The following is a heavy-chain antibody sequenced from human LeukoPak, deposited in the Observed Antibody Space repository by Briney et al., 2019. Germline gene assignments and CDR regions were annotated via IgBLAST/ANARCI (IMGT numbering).Heavy chain of an antibody. CDR3: ARGTIIAAAGKIDY. J-gene: IGHJ4*02. CDR2: ISSSSSTI. Sequence: GGSLRLSCAASGFTFSSYSMNWVRQAPGKGLEWVSYISSSSSTIYYADSEKGRFTISRDNAKNSLYLQMNSLRAEDTAVYYCARGTIIAAAGKIDYWGQGTLVTVSS. D-gene: IGHD6-13*01. CDR1: GFTFSSYS. V-gene: IGHV3-48*01.